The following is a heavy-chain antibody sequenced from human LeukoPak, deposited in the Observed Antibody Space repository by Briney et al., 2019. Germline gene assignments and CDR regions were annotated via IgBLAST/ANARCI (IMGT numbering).Heavy chain of an antibody. V-gene: IGHV3-21*01. CDR3: ARAPHSPMAI. CDR1: GFTFSSYS. Sequence: TGGSLRLSCAASGFTFSSYSMNWVRQAPGKGLEWVSSISSSSSYIYYADSVKGRFTIYRDNAKNSLYLQMNGLRAEDTAVYYCARAPHSPMAIWGQGTMVTVSS. D-gene: IGHD5-24*01. J-gene: IGHJ3*02. CDR2: ISSSSSYI.